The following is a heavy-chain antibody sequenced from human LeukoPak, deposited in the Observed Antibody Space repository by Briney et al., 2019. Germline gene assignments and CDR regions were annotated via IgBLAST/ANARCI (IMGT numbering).Heavy chain of an antibody. CDR1: GFTFSSYW. CDR3: SRGEGSYSDY. V-gene: IGHV3-74*01. Sequence: GRSLRLSCAASGFTFSSYWMHWVRQAPGEGLVWVSRIRADGGYTSYADSVKGRFTISRDNARNTLYLQMNSLRAEDTAVYYCSRGEGSYSDYWGQGTLVTVSS. D-gene: IGHD1-26*01. J-gene: IGHJ4*02. CDR2: IRADGGYT.